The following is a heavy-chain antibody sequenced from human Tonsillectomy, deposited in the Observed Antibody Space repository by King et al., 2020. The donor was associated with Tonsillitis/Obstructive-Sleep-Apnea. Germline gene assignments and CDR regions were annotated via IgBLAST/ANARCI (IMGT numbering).Heavy chain of an antibody. J-gene: IGHJ4*02. D-gene: IGHD5-24*01. V-gene: IGHV1-46*01. CDR3: ARDYSVEKATIPCL. Sequence: QLVQSGAEVKRPGASVKLSCKASGYTFINYYMHWVRQAPGQGLEWMGIIDPSDGTTKTTQNFQGRVTVTRDTSTSTVYMELSSLRFEDTAVYYCARDYSVEKATIPCLWGQGTLVSVSS. CDR2: IDPSDGTT. CDR1: GYTFINYY.